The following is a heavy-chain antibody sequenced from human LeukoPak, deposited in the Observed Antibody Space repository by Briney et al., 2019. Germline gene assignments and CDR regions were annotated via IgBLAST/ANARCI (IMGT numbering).Heavy chain of an antibody. Sequence: TGGSLRLSCAAPGFTFSSYWMTWVRQAPGKGLEWVANIKQDGSAKYYVDSVKGRFTISRDNAKNSLSLQMNSLRAEDTAVYYCARAFVSGNSDFGYWGQGTLVTVSP. CDR1: GFTFSSYW. CDR2: IKQDGSAK. V-gene: IGHV3-7*01. CDR3: ARAFVSGNSDFGY. D-gene: IGHD4-23*01. J-gene: IGHJ4*02.